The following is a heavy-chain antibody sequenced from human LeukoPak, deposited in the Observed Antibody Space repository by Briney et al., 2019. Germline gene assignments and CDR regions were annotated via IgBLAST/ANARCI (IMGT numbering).Heavy chain of an antibody. Sequence: GSLRLSCAASGFTFSSYWMSWVRKPPGKGLDWMGEINHGGRPNYNPSLKTRLTISIATSKHPFSLNLSSVPAADTAVYYCARHRRFGVGFDPWGQGTLVPVSS. J-gene: IGHJ5*02. V-gene: IGHV4-34*01. CDR2: INHGGRP. CDR1: GFTFSSYW. CDR3: ARHRRFGVGFDP. D-gene: IGHD3-10*01.